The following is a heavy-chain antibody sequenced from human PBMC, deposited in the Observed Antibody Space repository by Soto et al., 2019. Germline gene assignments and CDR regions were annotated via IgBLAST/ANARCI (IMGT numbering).Heavy chain of an antibody. Sequence: SVKVSCKASGGTFSTYSINWVRQAPGQGFEWMGGIIPTFGTTNYAQKFQGRVTITADESTSTAYMELSSLRSEDTAVYYCARDDYSNYYYHYGMDVWGQGTTVTVSS. CDR2: IIPTFGTT. D-gene: IGHD4-4*01. J-gene: IGHJ6*02. CDR1: GGTFSTYS. V-gene: IGHV1-69*13. CDR3: ARDDYSNYYYHYGMDV.